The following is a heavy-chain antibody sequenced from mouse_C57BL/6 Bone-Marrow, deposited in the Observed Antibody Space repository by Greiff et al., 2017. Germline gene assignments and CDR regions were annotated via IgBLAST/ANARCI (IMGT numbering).Heavy chain of an antibody. CDR3: TTYYGRSDWYFDV. J-gene: IGHJ1*03. CDR2: IDPENGDT. V-gene: IGHV14-4*01. Sequence: VQLQQSGAELVRPGASVKLSCTASGFNIKDDYMHWVKQRPEQGLEWIGWIDPENGDTEYASKFQGKATITADTSSNTAYLQLSSLTSEDTAVYYCTTYYGRSDWYFDVWGTGTTVTVSS. CDR1: GFNIKDDY. D-gene: IGHD1-1*01.